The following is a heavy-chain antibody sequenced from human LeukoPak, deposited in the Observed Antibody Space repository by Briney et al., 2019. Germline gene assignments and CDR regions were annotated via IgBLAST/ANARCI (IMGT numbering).Heavy chain of an antibody. D-gene: IGHD2-2*01. CDR3: ASENYQLLTFDY. Sequence: SQTLSLTCTVSGGSISSGDYYWSWIRQPPGKSLEWIGYIYYSGSTYYNPSLKSRVTISVDTSKNQFSLKLSSVTAADTAVYYCASENYQLLTFDYWGQGTLVTVSS. V-gene: IGHV4-30-4*01. J-gene: IGHJ4*02. CDR2: IYYSGST. CDR1: GGSISSGDYY.